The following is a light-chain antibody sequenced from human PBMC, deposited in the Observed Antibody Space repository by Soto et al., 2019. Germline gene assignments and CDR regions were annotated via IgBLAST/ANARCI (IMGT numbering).Light chain of an antibody. V-gene: IGKV1-39*01. CDR3: QQSYRAVT. CDR2: AAS. Sequence: IQMTQSPSSLAASLGDRISITCRASQSVRSYLNWYQQKPGKAPRLLIYAASHLQTGVPSRLRGTGSATHLTLTISSLQPEDFATYYCQQSYRAVTFGQGTRLEIK. CDR1: QSVRSY. J-gene: IGKJ5*01.